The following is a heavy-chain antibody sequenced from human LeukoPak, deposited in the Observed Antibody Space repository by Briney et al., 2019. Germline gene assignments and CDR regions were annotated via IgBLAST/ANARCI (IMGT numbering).Heavy chain of an antibody. V-gene: IGHV1-69*04. D-gene: IGHD1-26*01. Sequence: ASVKVSCKASGGTFSSYAISWVRQAPGQGLEWMGRIIPILGIANYAQKFQGRVTVTADKSTSTAYMELSSLRSEDTAVYYCARLGIVGANYWGQGTLVTVSS. CDR3: ARLGIVGANY. CDR2: IIPILGIA. J-gene: IGHJ4*02. CDR1: GGTFSSYA.